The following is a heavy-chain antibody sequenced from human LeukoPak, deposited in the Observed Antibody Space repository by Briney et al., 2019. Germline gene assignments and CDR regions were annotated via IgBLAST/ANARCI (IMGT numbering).Heavy chain of an antibody. V-gene: IGHV3-53*04. J-gene: IGHJ5*02. CDR2: IDSRDNT. CDR1: GFTVRNNH. CDR3: ARESTPLRGAFDP. D-gene: IGHD5-24*01. Sequence: GSLRLSCAASGFTVRNNHMSWVRQAPGKGLEWVSVIDSRDNTYHADSVKGRFTISRHTSKDTLYLQMNSLRAEDTAVYYCARESTPLRGAFDPWGPGTLVTVSS.